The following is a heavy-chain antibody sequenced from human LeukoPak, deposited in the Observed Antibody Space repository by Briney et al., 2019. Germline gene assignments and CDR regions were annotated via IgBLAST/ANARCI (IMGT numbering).Heavy chain of an antibody. CDR2: IYYGGTT. CDR1: GGFIRSGGYY. V-gene: IGHV4-31*03. CDR3: ARGLSKAYYYDSSGYGPMDAFDI. J-gene: IGHJ3*02. D-gene: IGHD3-22*01. Sequence: SQTLSLTCTVSGGFIRSGGYYWNWIRQFPGKGLQWIGYIYYGGTTYYNPSLKSRVTISVDTSKNQFSLKLSSVTAADTAVYYCARGLSKAYYYDSSGYGPMDAFDIWGQGTMVTVSS.